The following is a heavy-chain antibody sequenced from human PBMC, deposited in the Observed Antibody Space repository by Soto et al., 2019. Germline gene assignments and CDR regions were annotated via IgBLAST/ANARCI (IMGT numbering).Heavy chain of an antibody. CDR1: GDTVSSNSVA. CDR3: ARSEEDSDYYYYGMDV. Sequence: LSLTCVGSGDTVSSNSVAWNWVRQSPSRGLEWLGRTYYRSRWYSDYAVSVRSRIDINADTSKNQVSLQLNSVTPEDTAVYYCARSEEDSDYYYYGMDVWGQGTTVTVSS. CDR2: TYYRSRWYS. V-gene: IGHV6-1*01. J-gene: IGHJ6*02. D-gene: IGHD2-15*01.